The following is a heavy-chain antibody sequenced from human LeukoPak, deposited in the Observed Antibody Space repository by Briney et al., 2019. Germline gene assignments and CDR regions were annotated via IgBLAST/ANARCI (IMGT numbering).Heavy chain of an antibody. CDR3: ARFGFGAAFDY. CDR2: IYYSGST. D-gene: IGHD3-3*01. CDR1: GGSISSGGYY. Sequence: SQTLSLTCIVSGGSISSGGYYWSWIRQHPGKGLEWIGYIYYSGSTYYNPSLKSRVTISVDTSKNQFSLKLTSVTAADTAVFYCARFGFGAAFDYWGQGTLVTVSS. J-gene: IGHJ4*02. V-gene: IGHV4-31*03.